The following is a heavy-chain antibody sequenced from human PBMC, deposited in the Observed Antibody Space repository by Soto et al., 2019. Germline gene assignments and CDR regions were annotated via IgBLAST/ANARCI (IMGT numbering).Heavy chain of an antibody. CDR2: IYYSGST. V-gene: IGHV4-59*01. D-gene: IGHD1-26*01. J-gene: IGHJ3*02. CDR1: GGSISSYY. CDR3: AKPWEDDAFDI. Sequence: SETLSLTCTVYGGSISSYYWSWIRQPPKKRLEWIGYIYYSGSTNYNPSLKSRVTMSVDTSKNQFSLKLSSVTAADTAVYYCAKPWEDDAFDIWGQGTLVTVS.